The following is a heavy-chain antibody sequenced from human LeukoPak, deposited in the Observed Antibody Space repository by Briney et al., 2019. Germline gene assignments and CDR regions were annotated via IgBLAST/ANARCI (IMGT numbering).Heavy chain of an antibody. CDR3: AREGGDAFDI. J-gene: IGHJ3*02. D-gene: IGHD3-16*01. CDR1: GDSVSSDSTA. Sequence: SQTLSLTCAISGDSVSSDSTAWNWIRQSPSRGLDGLGRTYYRSKWYNDYAVSVKSRISINPDTTKNQFSLQPNSVTLEDTAVHYCAREGGDAFDIWXXXTXVTVSX. V-gene: IGHV6-1*01. CDR2: TYYRSKWYN.